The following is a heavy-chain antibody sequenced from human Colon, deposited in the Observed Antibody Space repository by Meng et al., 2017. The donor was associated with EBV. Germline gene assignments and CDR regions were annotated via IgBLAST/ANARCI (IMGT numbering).Heavy chain of an antibody. D-gene: IGHD5-24*01. CDR1: GASISSNNW. CDR2: IYHGGNT. J-gene: IGHJ4*02. V-gene: IGHV4-4*02. CDR3: ARGNAYNAPSFDY. Sequence: VQLQESGPGLGEPSGTLSLPCAVSGASISSNNWWSWVRQPPGKGLEWIGEIYHGGNTNYNPSLKSRVTISVDRSNDQFSLSLSSVTAADTAVYYCARGNAYNAPSFDYWGQGTLVTVSS.